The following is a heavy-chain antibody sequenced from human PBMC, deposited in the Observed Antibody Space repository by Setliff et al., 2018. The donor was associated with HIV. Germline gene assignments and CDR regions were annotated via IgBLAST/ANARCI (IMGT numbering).Heavy chain of an antibody. CDR1: GSSITSSSFY. D-gene: IGHD4-17*01. CDR2: MPYVGSS. J-gene: IGHJ3*01. V-gene: IGHV4-39*07. Sequence: SETLSLTCTVSGSSITSSSFYWGWIRQPPGKGLEWIGSMPYVGSSDNNPSLKSRVTLSVDTSKHQFSLKLSSVTAADTAVYYCARVQMAYAAFDVWGQGTMVTVSS. CDR3: ARVQMAYAAFDV.